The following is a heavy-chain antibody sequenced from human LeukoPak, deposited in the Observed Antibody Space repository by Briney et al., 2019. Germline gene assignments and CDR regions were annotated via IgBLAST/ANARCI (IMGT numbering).Heavy chain of an antibody. CDR2: ISGSGLNT. CDR3: ARARIAAPLLDY. V-gene: IGHV3-23*01. CDR1: GFIFSTYG. D-gene: IGHD6-13*01. J-gene: IGHJ4*02. Sequence: GGSLRLSCAASGFIFSTYGMTWFRQAPGRGLEWVSGISGSGLNTYYADSVKGRFTSSRDNSKNMLYLQMNSLRVEDTAIYFCARARIAAPLLDYWGQGTLVTVSS.